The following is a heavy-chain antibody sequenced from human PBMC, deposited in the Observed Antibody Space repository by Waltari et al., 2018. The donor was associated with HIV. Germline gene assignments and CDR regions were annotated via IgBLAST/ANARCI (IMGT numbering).Heavy chain of an antibody. D-gene: IGHD3-3*01. CDR3: AKAEGFLEPY. CDR2: ISYDGSNK. V-gene: IGHV3-30*18. Sequence: QVQMVESGGGVVQPGRSLRLPCAASGFTFSRHGLHWVRQAPGKWLEWVAVISYDGSNKYYADSVKGRFTISRDKSKNTLYLQMNSLRAEDTAVYYCAKAEGFLEPYWGQGTLVTVSS. J-gene: IGHJ4*02. CDR1: GFTFSRHG.